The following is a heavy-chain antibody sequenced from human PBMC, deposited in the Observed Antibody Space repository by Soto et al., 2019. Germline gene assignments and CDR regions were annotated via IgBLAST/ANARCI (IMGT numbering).Heavy chain of an antibody. CDR3: AREILLRYFDWLTWFDP. Sequence: GGSLRLSCAASGVTFSDYYMSWIRQAPGKGLEWVSYISSSGSTIYYADSVKGRFTISRDNAKNSLYLQMNSLRAEDTAVYYCAREILLRYFDWLTWFDPWGQGTLVTVSS. CDR1: GVTFSDYY. V-gene: IGHV3-11*01. D-gene: IGHD3-9*01. J-gene: IGHJ5*02. CDR2: ISSSGSTI.